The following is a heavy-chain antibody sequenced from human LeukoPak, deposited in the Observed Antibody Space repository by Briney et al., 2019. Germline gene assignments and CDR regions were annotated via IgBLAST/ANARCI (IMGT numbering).Heavy chain of an antibody. CDR3: ARAYSGSYQLNDAFDI. D-gene: IGHD1-26*01. Sequence: GGSLTLSCAASGFTFSERYMDWVRQAAGKGLEGVGRTRNKANSYTTEYAAPVKGRLTISRDDSKNSLYLQMNSLKTEDTAVYYCARAYSGSYQLNDAFDIWGQGTMVTVSS. J-gene: IGHJ3*02. CDR1: GFTFSERY. CDR2: TRNKANSYTT. V-gene: IGHV3-72*01.